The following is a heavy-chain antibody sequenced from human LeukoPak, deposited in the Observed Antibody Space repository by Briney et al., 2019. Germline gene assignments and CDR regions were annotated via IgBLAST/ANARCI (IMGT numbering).Heavy chain of an antibody. CDR2: VYYMGNT. CDR3: ARRRYYDFWSGYLGPDAFDI. CDR1: GDSINNYY. Sequence: SETLSLTCTVSGDSINNYYWSWIRQPPGKGLEWIGYVYYMGNTNYNPSLKSRVTISVNTSKNQFSLKLSSVTAADMAVYYCARRRYYDFWSGYLGPDAFDIWGQGTMVTVSS. J-gene: IGHJ3*02. V-gene: IGHV4-59*12. D-gene: IGHD3-3*01.